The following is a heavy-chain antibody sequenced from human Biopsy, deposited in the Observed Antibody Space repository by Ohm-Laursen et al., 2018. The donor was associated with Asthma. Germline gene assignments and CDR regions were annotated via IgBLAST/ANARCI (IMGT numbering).Heavy chain of an antibody. J-gene: IGHJ4*02. CDR2: IYSGGTS. CDR1: GFAVSRDH. V-gene: IGHV3-53*01. Sequence: GSLRLSCSASGFAVSRDHMFWVRQAPGKGLEWVSVIYSGGTSHTADSVRGQFTISRDYSKNTLYLQMHSLRAKDTAVYYCARGDSSNWSHYYFDYWGQGTLVTVSS. CDR3: ARGDSSNWSHYYFDY. D-gene: IGHD3-22*01.